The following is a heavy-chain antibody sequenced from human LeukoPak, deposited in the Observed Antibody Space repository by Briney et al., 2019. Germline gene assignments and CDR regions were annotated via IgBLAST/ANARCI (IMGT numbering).Heavy chain of an antibody. CDR3: ARQGSGLWFGELLSSGTRESFDY. CDR2: IYPGDSDP. J-gene: IGHJ4*02. Sequence: GESLKISCKGSGYSFTSYWIGWVRPMPGKGLEWMGIIYPGDSDPRYSPSFQGQVTISADKSISTADLQWSSLKASDTAMYYWARQGSGLWFGELLSSGTRESFDYWGQGTLVTVSS. CDR1: GYSFTSYW. V-gene: IGHV5-51*01. D-gene: IGHD3-10*01.